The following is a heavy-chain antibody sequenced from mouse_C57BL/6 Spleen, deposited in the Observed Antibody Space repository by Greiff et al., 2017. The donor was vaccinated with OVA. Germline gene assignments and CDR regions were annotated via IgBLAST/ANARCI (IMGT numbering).Heavy chain of an antibody. Sequence: EVMLVESEGGLVQPGSSMKLSCTASGFTFSDYYMAWVRQVPEKGLEWVANINYDGSSTYYLDSLKSRFIISRDNAKNILYLQMSSLKSEDTATYYCARGGVRFHYFDYWGQGTTLTVSS. V-gene: IGHV5-16*01. J-gene: IGHJ2*01. CDR2: INYDGSST. D-gene: IGHD1-1*01. CDR1: GFTFSDYY. CDR3: ARGGVRFHYFDY.